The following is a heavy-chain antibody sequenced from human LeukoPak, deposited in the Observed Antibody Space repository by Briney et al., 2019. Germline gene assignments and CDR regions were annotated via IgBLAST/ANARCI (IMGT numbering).Heavy chain of an antibody. Sequence: GRSLRLSCAASGFTFSSYGMHWVRQAPGKGLEWVAVISYDGSNKYYADSVKGRFTISRDNSKNTLYLQMNSLRAEDTAVYYCAKTLSSSSGDWGQGTLVTVSS. CDR1: GFTFSSYG. V-gene: IGHV3-30*18. J-gene: IGHJ4*02. CDR3: AKTLSSSSGD. D-gene: IGHD6-6*01. CDR2: ISYDGSNK.